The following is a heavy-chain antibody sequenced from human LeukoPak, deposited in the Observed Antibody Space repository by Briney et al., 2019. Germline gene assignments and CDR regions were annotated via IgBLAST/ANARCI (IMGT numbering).Heavy chain of an antibody. D-gene: IGHD6-13*01. Sequence: GGSLRLSCAASGFTFRSYAMSWVRQAPGKGLEWVSSISSTSSYIYYAASVKGRFTISRDNAKSSLYLQMNSLRAEDTAVYYCARDKIPSAGTPRGFDPWGQGTLVTVSS. CDR3: ARDKIPSAGTPRGFDP. CDR2: ISSTSSYI. CDR1: GFTFRSYA. J-gene: IGHJ5*02. V-gene: IGHV3-21*01.